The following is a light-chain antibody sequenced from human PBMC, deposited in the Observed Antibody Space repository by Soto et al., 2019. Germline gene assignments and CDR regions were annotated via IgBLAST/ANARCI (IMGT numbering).Light chain of an antibody. V-gene: IGLV1-40*01. CDR3: QSYDASLSGYV. J-gene: IGLJ1*01. CDR1: SSKIGGGYD. Sequence: SVLTQPPSVSEAPGPRVTISCTGSSSKIGGGYDVHWFQQLPGTAPKLLFYGKNNRPSGVPDRFSGSTSGTSASLAITGLQTEDEAIYYCQSYDASLSGYVFGTGTRSPS. CDR2: GKN.